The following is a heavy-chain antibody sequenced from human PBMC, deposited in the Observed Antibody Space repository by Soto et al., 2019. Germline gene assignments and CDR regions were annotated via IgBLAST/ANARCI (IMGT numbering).Heavy chain of an antibody. CDR1: GFTFSSYS. J-gene: IGHJ6*02. D-gene: IGHD5-18*01. Sequence: GGSLRLSCAASGFTFSSYSMNWVRQAPGKGLEWVSSISSSSSYIYYADSVKGRFTISRDNAKNALYLKTNGLRANDTAVYYCARVIELWLLHPSPSDYYGMDVWGQGTTVTVSS. V-gene: IGHV3-21*01. CDR2: ISSSSSYI. CDR3: ARVIELWLLHPSPSDYYGMDV.